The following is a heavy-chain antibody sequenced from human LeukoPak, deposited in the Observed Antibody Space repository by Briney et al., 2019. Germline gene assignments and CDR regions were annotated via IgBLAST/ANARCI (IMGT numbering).Heavy chain of an antibody. Sequence: SETLSLTCTVSGGSISSYYWSWIRQPPGKGLEWIGYIYYSGSTNYNPSLKSRVTISVDTPKNQFSLKLSSVTAADTAVYYCARLIGSYYYGSGSYYGPGMDVWGQGTTVTVSS. CDR1: GGSISSYY. D-gene: IGHD3-10*01. V-gene: IGHV4-59*01. CDR2: IYYSGST. CDR3: ARLIGSYYYGSGSYYGPGMDV. J-gene: IGHJ6*02.